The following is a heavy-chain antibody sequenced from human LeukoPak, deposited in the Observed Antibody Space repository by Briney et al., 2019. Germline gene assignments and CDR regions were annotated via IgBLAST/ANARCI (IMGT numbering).Heavy chain of an antibody. D-gene: IGHD4-17*01. CDR3: ARWKYVDYERTFDY. CDR1: GGSLSSYY. V-gene: IGHV4-4*07. J-gene: IGHJ4*02. CDR2: IYSSGST. Sequence: SETLSLTCTVSGGSLSSYYWSWIRQPAGKGLEWIGRIYSSGSTYYSPSLKSRVTISVDTSKNQFSLKLTSATAADTAIYYCARWKYVDYERTFDYWGQGILVTVSS.